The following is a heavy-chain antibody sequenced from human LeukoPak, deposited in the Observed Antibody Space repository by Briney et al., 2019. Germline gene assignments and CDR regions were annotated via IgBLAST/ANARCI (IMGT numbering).Heavy chain of an antibody. CDR3: ARVRTWLDP. CDR1: GYTFTGYY. Sequence: ASVKVSCKASGYTFTGYYMHWVRQAPGQGLEWMGWISVYDGNTNYAQNFQGRISMTTDTSTSTAYMELRSLRSDDTAMYYCARVRTWLDPWGQGTLVTVSS. CDR2: ISVYDGNT. J-gene: IGHJ5*02. V-gene: IGHV1-18*04.